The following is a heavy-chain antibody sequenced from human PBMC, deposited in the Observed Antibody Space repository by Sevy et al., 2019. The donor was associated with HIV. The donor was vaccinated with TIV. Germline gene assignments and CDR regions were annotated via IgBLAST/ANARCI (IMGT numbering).Heavy chain of an antibody. CDR3: ARGVLGYSSSSQLNWFDP. CDR2: ISAYNGNT. CDR1: GYTFTSYG. Sequence: ASVKVSCKASGYTFTSYGISWVRQAPGQGLEWMGWISAYNGNTNYAQKLQGRVTMTTDTSTSTAYMELRSLRSDDTAAYYCARGVLGYSSSSQLNWFDPWGQGTLVTVSS. D-gene: IGHD6-6*01. J-gene: IGHJ5*02. V-gene: IGHV1-18*01.